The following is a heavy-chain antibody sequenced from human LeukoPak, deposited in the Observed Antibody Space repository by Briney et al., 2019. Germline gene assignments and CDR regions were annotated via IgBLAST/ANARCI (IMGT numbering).Heavy chain of an antibody. Sequence: GGSLRLSCTASGFTFGDYAMSWVRQAPGKGLEWVGFIRSKAYGGTTEYAASAKGRFTISRDDSKSIAYLQMNSLKTEDTAVYYCTREYSNYVGWFDPWGQGTLVTVSS. CDR3: TREYSNYVGWFDP. V-gene: IGHV3-49*04. CDR2: IRSKAYGGTT. D-gene: IGHD4-11*01. CDR1: GFTFGDYA. J-gene: IGHJ5*02.